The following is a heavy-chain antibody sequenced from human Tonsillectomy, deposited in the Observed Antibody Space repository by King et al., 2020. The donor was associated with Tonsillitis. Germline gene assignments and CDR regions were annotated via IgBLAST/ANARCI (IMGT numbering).Heavy chain of an antibody. D-gene: IGHD2-15*01. CDR3: AKDYRYCSGGTCYPSYILDV. J-gene: IGHJ6*02. Sequence: VQLVESGGGLVQPGGSLRLSCAASGFIFYSYAMSWVRQAPGKGLEWVSVFYSGGSSKYYADSVKGRFTISRDNSKNTLYLQMNSLRAEDTAVYYCAKDYRYCSGGTCYPSYILDVWGQGTTVTVSS. V-gene: IGHV3-23*03. CDR2: FYSGGSSK. CDR1: GFIFYSYA.